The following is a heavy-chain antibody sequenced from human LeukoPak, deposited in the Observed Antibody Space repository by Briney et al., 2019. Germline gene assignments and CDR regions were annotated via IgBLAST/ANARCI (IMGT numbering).Heavy chain of an antibody. Sequence: AGGSLRLSCAASGFTFSSYAMSCVRQAPGQGLEWVIAISGSGCYKQYADCVEGMFTNTRENHKTTMYMQMNTVRAEDTSVYYCAKDITMARGFDWGQGTLVTVSS. CDR2: ISGSGCYK. CDR1: GFTFSSYA. D-gene: IGHD3-10*01. J-gene: IGHJ4*02. V-gene: IGHV3-23*01. CDR3: AKDITMARGFD.